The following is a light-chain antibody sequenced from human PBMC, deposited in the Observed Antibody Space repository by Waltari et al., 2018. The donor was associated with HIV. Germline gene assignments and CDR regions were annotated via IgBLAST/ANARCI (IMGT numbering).Light chain of an antibody. CDR2: QDT. V-gene: IGLV3-1*01. J-gene: IGLJ2*01. CDR3: QTWDDSTAI. CDR1: NLGGKD. Sequence: SYDLTQSPSVSVSPGQTASLTCFGDNLGGKDVSWYQQKPGQSPVMVIYQDTKRPSGIPERISGSNSGNTATLTIRGTQAVDEADYYCQTWDDSTAIFGGGTKLTVL.